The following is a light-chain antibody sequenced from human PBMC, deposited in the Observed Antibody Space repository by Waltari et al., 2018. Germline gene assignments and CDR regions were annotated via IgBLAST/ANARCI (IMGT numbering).Light chain of an antibody. Sequence: DIQMTQSPSSQSASVGDRVTITCRASQSITTFLNWYQQKPGKAPKLLIYGASSLQSGVPSRFSGSGSGTDFTLTISSLQAEDVAVYYCQQYYSTGNFGQGTRLEIK. CDR2: GAS. CDR1: QSITTF. CDR3: QQYYSTGN. V-gene: IGKV1-39*01. J-gene: IGKJ5*01.